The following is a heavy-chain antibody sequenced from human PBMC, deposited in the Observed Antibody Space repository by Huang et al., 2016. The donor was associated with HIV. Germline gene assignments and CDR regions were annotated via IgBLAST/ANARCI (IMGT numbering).Heavy chain of an antibody. Sequence: FHIYEITWVRQTPGQGLEWMGWISGDNVSTRFAQKFQVRLTMTTDVSTSTAYLELRSLRLDDTAVYYCARTKGEFDFWGQGALVTVSS. CDR2: ISGDNVST. D-gene: IGHD3-16*01. J-gene: IGHJ4*02. CDR1: FHIYE. CDR3: ARTKGEFDF. V-gene: IGHV1-18*04.